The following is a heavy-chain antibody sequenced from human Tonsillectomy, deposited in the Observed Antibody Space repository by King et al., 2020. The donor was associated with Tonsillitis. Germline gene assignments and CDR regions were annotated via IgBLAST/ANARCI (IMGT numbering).Heavy chain of an antibody. D-gene: IGHD5-18*01. Sequence: QLQLQESGPGLVKPSETLSLTCTVSGGSISSSSYYWGWIRQPPGKGLEWIGSIYYGGSTYYNPSLKSRVTISVDTSKNQFSLKLSSVTAADTAVSYCATHWVIDTAMVTRWGWFDPWGQGTLVTVSS. CDR3: ATHWVIDTAMVTRWGWFDP. CDR1: GGSISSSSYY. V-gene: IGHV4-39*07. J-gene: IGHJ5*02. CDR2: IYYGGST.